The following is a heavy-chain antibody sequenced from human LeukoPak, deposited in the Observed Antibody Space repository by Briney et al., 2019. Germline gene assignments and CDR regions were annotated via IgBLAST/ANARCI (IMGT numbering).Heavy chain of an antibody. CDR3: ARDGYSGSPT. CDR1: GFIFSSYS. CDR2: IRHDGSEK. J-gene: IGHJ4*02. Sequence: GGSLRLSCVASGFIFSSYSLNWVRQAPEKGLEWVANIRHDGSEKYYVDSVKGRFTVSRDNAKNSLYLQMNSLRAEDTAVYFCARDGYSGSPTWGQGTLVTVSS. D-gene: IGHD1-26*01. V-gene: IGHV3-7*01.